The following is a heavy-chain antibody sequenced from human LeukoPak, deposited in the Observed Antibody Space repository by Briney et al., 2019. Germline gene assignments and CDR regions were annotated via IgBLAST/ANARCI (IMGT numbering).Heavy chain of an antibody. J-gene: IGHJ4*02. CDR1: GFTFSSYW. CDR2: IYYSGST. Sequence: GSLRLSCAASGFTFSSYWMSWVRQAPGKGLEWIGSIYYSGSTNYNPSLKSRVTISVDTSNNQFSLKLSSLTAADTAVYYCASGDYLWGSYLGYWGQGTLVTVSS. V-gene: IGHV4-39*01. CDR3: ASGDYLWGSYLGY. D-gene: IGHD3-16*02.